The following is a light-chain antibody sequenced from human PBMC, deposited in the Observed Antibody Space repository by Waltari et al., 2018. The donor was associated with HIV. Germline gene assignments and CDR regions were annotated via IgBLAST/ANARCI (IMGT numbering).Light chain of an antibody. CDR3: QQSYTTAPCP. CDR2: AAS. CDR1: QGIGQY. Sequence: DIQLTQSPSSLSASVGGRATLTCRARQGIGQYLNLYHQKPGKPPKLLTSAASNLQSRIASRFSGGGAATDFAHSISSLKPEDVAIYYGQQSYTTAPCPSGQGTKLEI. J-gene: IGKJ2*02. V-gene: IGKV1-39*01.